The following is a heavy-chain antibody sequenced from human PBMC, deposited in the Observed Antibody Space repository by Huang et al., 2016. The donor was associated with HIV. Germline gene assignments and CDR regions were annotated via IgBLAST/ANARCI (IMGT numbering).Heavy chain of an antibody. J-gene: IGHJ4*02. CDR2: INNSSSTI. D-gene: IGHD3-10*01. Sequence: EVQLVESGGGLVQPGGSLRLSCTASGFTFSSYNMNWVRQAPGKGLECVSSINNSSSTIYYADSVKGRFTISRDNVKNSLYLQMHSLRAEDTAVYYCARLVVRGVKDNWGQGTLVTVSS. V-gene: IGHV3-48*01. CDR3: ARLVVRGVKDN. CDR1: GFTFSSYN.